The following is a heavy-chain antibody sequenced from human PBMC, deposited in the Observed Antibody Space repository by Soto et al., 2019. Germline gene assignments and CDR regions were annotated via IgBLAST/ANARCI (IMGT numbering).Heavy chain of an antibody. J-gene: IGHJ1*01. Sequence: ESGGGLVQPGGSLRLSCAASGFTFSSYSMNWVRQAPGKGLEWVSYISSSSSTIYYADSVKGRFTISRDNAKNSLYLQMNSLRAEDTAVYYCARDGYLGYFQHWGQGTLVTVSS. CDR2: ISSSSSTI. V-gene: IGHV3-48*01. CDR1: GFTFSSYS. CDR3: ARDGYLGYFQH. D-gene: IGHD5-12*01.